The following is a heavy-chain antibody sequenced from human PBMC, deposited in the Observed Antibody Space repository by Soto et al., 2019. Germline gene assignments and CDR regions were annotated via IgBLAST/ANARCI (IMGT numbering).Heavy chain of an antibody. D-gene: IGHD2-21*02. Sequence: PGGPLRLSCLDSGFTFGSYAMRWVRQAPGKGLEWVAFISHDGSNKYYAGSVQGRFTVSRDSSDNTLYLQMNSLRAEDTAVYYCAKGEAYCGGACLPRGYWGQGTLVTVSS. CDR3: AKGEAYCGGACLPRGY. V-gene: IGHV3-30*04. CDR2: ISHDGSNK. CDR1: GFTFGSYA. J-gene: IGHJ4*02.